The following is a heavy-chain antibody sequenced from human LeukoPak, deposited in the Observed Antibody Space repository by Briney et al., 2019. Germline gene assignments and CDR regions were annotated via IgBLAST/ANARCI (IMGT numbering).Heavy chain of an antibody. CDR2: IYYSGST. D-gene: IGHD6-13*01. CDR1: GGSISSSSHY. V-gene: IGHV4-39*07. J-gene: IGHJ4*02. Sequence: SETLSLTCTVSGGSISSSSHYWGWIRQPPGKGLEWIGSIYYSGSTYYNPSLKSRVTISVDTSKNQFSLKLSSVTAADTAVYYCASNPKRPGYSSSWLDYWGQGTLVTVSS. CDR3: ASNPKRPGYSSSWLDY.